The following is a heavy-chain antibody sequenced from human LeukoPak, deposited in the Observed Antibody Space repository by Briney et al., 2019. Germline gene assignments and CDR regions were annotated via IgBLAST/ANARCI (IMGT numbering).Heavy chain of an antibody. V-gene: IGHV4-31*03. CDR3: ARGPDQGSSTYYYYYYMDV. CDR1: GGSISSGGYN. D-gene: IGHD6-6*01. CDR2: IYYSGST. J-gene: IGHJ6*03. Sequence: PSETLSLTCTVSGGSISSGGYNWSWIRQHPGKGLEWIGYIYYSGSTYYNPSLKSRVTISVDTSKNQFSLKLSSVTAADPAVYYCARGPDQGSSTYYYYYYMDVWGKGTTVTVSS.